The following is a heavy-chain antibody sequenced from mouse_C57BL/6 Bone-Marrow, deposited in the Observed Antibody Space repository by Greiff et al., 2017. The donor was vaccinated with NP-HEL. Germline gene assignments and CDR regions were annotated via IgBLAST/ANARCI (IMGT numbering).Heavy chain of an antibody. J-gene: IGHJ3*01. Sequence: EVHLVESGGDLVKPGGSLKLSCAASGFTFSSYGMSWVRQTPDKRLAWVATISSGGSYTYYPDSVKGRFTISRDNAKNTLYLQMSSLKSEDTAMYYCASTGTWMFAYWGQGTLVTVSA. CDR1: GFTFSSYG. D-gene: IGHD4-1*01. CDR3: ASTGTWMFAY. V-gene: IGHV5-6*01. CDR2: ISSGGSYT.